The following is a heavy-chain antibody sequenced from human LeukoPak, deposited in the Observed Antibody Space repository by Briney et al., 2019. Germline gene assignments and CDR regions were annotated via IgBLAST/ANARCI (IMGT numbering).Heavy chain of an antibody. CDR1: GFRISSYA. CDR3: AKLKPDYGDYYYMDV. D-gene: IGHD4-17*01. Sequence: AETLSLTCAVSGFRISSYALSWIRQPPGKGLEWIGAIHYSGSSNYNPSLKSRVTISVDTSKNQFYLRLSSVNAADTAVYYCAKLKPDYGDYYYMDVWGKGTTVTVS. CDR2: IHYSGSS. V-gene: IGHV4-59*01. J-gene: IGHJ6*03.